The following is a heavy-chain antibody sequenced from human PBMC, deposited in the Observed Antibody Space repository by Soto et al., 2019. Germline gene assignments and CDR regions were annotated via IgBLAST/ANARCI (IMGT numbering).Heavy chain of an antibody. CDR1: GYTFTDYY. D-gene: IGHD1-20*01. Sequence: QVQLVQSGAEVKKPGASVKVSCKASGYTFTDYYIHWVRQAPGQGLEWMGWINPDSGGANYAQKFQGRVTMTRDTSIRTAFLEMSRLRYDDTAAYYCEAFTGITISIWGQGTLVTVSS. CDR3: EAFTGITISI. J-gene: IGHJ4*02. CDR2: INPDSGGA. V-gene: IGHV1-2*02.